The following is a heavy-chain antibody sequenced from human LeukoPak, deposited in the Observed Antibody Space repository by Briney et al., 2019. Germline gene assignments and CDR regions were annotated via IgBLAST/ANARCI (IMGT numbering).Heavy chain of an antibody. J-gene: IGHJ4*02. CDR1: GLTFNSYW. CDR2: IKHDGSEM. Sequence: PGGSLRLSCVVSGLTFNSYWMTWVRQAPGKGLEWVANIKHDGSEMYYVDSVKGRFTVSRDNARNSLYLQMNSLRAEDTAVYYCARALYSGSSKAFDYWGQGTLVTVSS. D-gene: IGHD1-26*01. CDR3: ARALYSGSSKAFDY. V-gene: IGHV3-7*04.